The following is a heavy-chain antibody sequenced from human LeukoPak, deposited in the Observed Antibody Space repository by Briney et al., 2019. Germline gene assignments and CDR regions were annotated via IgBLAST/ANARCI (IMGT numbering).Heavy chain of an antibody. CDR1: GGSIGSSYYY. CDR3: ARHSSIRTAPFDY. CDR2: IYYSGST. D-gene: IGHD2-8*02. V-gene: IGHV4-39*01. Sequence: SETLSLTCTVSGGSIGSSYYYWGRIRQPPGKGLEWIGSIYYSGSTYYNPSLKSRVTISVDTSKNHFSLKLDSMTAADTAVYYCARHSSIRTAPFDYWGQGALVTVSS. J-gene: IGHJ4*02.